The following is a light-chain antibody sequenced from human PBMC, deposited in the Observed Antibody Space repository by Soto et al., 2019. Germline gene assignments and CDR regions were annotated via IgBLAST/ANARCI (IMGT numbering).Light chain of an antibody. CDR3: QHYNSYSEA. V-gene: IGKV1-5*03. Sequence: DIQMTQSPSTLSGSVGDRVTITCRASQTISSWLAWYQQKPGKAPKLLIYKASTLKSGVPSRFSGSGSGTEFPLPIRSLQPDDFSNYYCQHYNSYSEAFGQGTKVELK. CDR2: KAS. CDR1: QTISSW. J-gene: IGKJ1*01.